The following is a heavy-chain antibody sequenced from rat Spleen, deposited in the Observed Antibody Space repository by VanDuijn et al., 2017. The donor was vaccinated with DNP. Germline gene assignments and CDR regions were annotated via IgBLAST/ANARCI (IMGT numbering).Heavy chain of an antibody. V-gene: IGHV2-6*01. Sequence: QVQLKESGPGLVQPSQTLSLTCTVAGFSLTSYNVHWVRQPPGKGLEWIAAISSCVSTYYNSAFKSRLSISRETSKIQVFLKMNSLQTEDTAVYFCARSPYTTVTYYFDYWGQGVMVTVSS. CDR3: ARSPYTTVTYYFDY. J-gene: IGHJ2*01. CDR2: ISSCVST. CDR1: GFSLTSYN. D-gene: IGHD1-1*01.